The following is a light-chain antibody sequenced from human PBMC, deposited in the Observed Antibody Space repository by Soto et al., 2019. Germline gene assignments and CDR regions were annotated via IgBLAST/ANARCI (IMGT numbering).Light chain of an antibody. V-gene: IGKV1-39*01. CDR2: AAS. CDR3: QQGSSTPFT. Sequence: DIQMTQSPSSLSASVGDRVTITCRASQSITTYLNWYQHKPGKAPKLLICAASSLPSGVPSRFSGRGSGTEFTLTISSLQPEDSATYYCQQGSSTPFTFGPGNKVDIK. J-gene: IGKJ3*01. CDR1: QSITTY.